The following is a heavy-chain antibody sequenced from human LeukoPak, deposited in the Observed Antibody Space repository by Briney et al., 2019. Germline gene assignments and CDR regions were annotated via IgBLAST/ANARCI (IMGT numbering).Heavy chain of an antibody. D-gene: IGHD2-2*01. CDR2: ITGSGGST. CDR3: ATGGGGWDIVVVPGGVAY. J-gene: IGHJ4*02. Sequence: GGSLRPSCAASGFTFSSFSMNWVRQAPGKGLEWVSAITGSGGSTYYADSVKGRFTISRDNSKNTLYLQMNSLGAEDTAVYYCATGGGGWDIVVVPGGVAYWGQGTLVTVSS. CDR1: GFTFSSFS. V-gene: IGHV3-23*01.